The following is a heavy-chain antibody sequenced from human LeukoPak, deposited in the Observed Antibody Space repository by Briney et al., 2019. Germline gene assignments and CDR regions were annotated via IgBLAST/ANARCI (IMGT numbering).Heavy chain of an antibody. V-gene: IGHV1-69*13. D-gene: IGHD3-22*01. J-gene: IGHJ4*02. CDR3: ASRTYTYDSSGYYRRNYYFDY. CDR1: GGTFSSYA. CDR2: IIPIFGTT. Sequence: SVKVSCKASGGTFSSYAISWVRQAPGQGLEWMGGIIPIFGTTNYAQKLQGRVTITADESTSTAYMELSSLRSEDTAVYYCASRTYTYDSSGYYRRNYYFDYWGQGTLVTVSS.